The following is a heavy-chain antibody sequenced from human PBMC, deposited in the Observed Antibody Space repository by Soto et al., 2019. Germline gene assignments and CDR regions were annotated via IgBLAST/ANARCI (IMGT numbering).Heavy chain of an antibody. CDR3: AKRSSGSYFDY. CDR1: EFTFSNYA. V-gene: IGHV3-30*18. CDR2: ISYDGNNK. Sequence: GGSLRLSCAASEFTFSNYAMHWVRQAPGKGLQWLAVISYDGNNKYYADSVEGRFTISRDNSKNTVYLQMNSLRLEDTAVYYCAKRSSGSYFDYWGQGTLVTVSS. D-gene: IGHD3-10*01. J-gene: IGHJ4*02.